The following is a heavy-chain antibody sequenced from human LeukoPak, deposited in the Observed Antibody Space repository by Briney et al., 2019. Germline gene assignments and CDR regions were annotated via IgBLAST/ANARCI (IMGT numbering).Heavy chain of an antibody. CDR1: GYSFNSQG. Sequence: ASVKVSCKASGYSFNSQGMNWVRQAPGQGLEWMGWINTNTGNPTYAQGFTGRFVFSLDTSVSTAYLQISSLKAEDTAVYYCAREGELSNDAFDIWGQGTMVTVSS. V-gene: IGHV7-4-1*02. CDR3: AREGELSNDAFDI. J-gene: IGHJ3*02. D-gene: IGHD3-16*02. CDR2: INTNTGNP.